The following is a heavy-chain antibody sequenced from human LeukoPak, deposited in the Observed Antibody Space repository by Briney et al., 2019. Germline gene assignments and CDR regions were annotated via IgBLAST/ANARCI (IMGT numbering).Heavy chain of an antibody. CDR1: EFTFSNYW. V-gene: IGHV3-7*03. Sequence: GGSLRLSCAASEFTFSNYWMIWVRQAPGKGLEWVANIKEDGSEKYYVDSVKGRFTISRDNSKNTLYLQMNSLRAEDTAVYYCASTWLLTYGVAFDYWGQGTLVTVSS. D-gene: IGHD3-22*01. CDR3: ASTWLLTYGVAFDY. CDR2: IKEDGSEK. J-gene: IGHJ4*02.